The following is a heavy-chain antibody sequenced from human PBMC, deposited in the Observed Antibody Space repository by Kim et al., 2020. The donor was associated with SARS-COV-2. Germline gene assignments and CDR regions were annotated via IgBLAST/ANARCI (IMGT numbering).Heavy chain of an antibody. D-gene: IGHD5-18*01. CDR2: INPSSGST. CDR1: GYTFTYSY. V-gene: IGHV1-46*01. CDR3: ARGYSYGTFDY. Sequence: ASVKVSCKASGYTFTYSYMHWVRQAPGQGLEWMGIINPSSGSTSYAQKFQGRVTMTRDTSTSTVYMELSSLRSEDTAGYYCARGYSYGTFDYWGQGTLVTVSS. J-gene: IGHJ4*02.